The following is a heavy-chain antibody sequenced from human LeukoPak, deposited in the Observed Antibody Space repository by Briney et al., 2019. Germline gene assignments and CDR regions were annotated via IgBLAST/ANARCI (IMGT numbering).Heavy chain of an antibody. CDR3: AKVRDDFWSGSTDY. CDR2: IRYDGSNK. CDR1: GFSFSSYA. Sequence: PGGSLRLSCAASGFSFSSYAMHWVRQAPGKGLEWVAFIRYDGSNKYYADSVKGRFTISRNNSKNTLYLQVNSLRAEDTAVYYCAKVRDDFWSGSTDYWGQGTLVTVSS. D-gene: IGHD3-3*01. V-gene: IGHV3-30*02. J-gene: IGHJ4*02.